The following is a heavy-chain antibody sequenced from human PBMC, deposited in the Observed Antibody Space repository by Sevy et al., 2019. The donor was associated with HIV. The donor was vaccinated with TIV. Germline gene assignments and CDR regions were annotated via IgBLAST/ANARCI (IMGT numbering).Heavy chain of an antibody. D-gene: IGHD4-17*01. CDR2: ISGSGDST. CDR3: AKGDSYGDLDY. Sequence: GGSLRLSCAASGFTFSSYAMNWVRQAPGEGLEWVSSISGSGDSTYYAGSVKGRFTISRDSSKNTLYLQMNSLRVEDTAVYYCAKGDSYGDLDYWGQGTLVTVSS. V-gene: IGHV3-23*01. CDR1: GFTFSSYA. J-gene: IGHJ4*02.